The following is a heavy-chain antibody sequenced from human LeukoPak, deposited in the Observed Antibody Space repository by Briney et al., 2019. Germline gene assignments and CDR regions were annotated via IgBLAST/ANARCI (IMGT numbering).Heavy chain of an antibody. CDR1: GFTVSSNY. D-gene: IGHD5-18*01. J-gene: IGHJ3*02. CDR3: AKVGYSYGLGAFDI. V-gene: IGHV3-23*01. Sequence: GGSLRLSCAASGFTVSSNYMSWVRQAPGKGLEWVSAISGSGGSTYYADSVKGRFTISRDNSKNTLYLQMNSLRAEDTAVYYCAKVGYSYGLGAFDIWGQGTMVTVSS. CDR2: ISGSGGST.